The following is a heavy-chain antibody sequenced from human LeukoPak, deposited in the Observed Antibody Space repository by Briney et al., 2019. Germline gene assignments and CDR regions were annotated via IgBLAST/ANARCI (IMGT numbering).Heavy chain of an antibody. V-gene: IGHV4-59*08. CDR1: GGSFSGYY. CDR3: ARHDSSSWDHAFDY. Sequence: MSSETLSLTCAVYGGSFSGYYWSWIRQPPGKGLEWIGYIYYSGSTNYYPSLKSRVTISVDTSKNQFSLKLSSVTAADTAVYYCARHDSSSWDHAFDYWGQGTLVTVSS. CDR2: IYYSGST. D-gene: IGHD6-13*01. J-gene: IGHJ4*02.